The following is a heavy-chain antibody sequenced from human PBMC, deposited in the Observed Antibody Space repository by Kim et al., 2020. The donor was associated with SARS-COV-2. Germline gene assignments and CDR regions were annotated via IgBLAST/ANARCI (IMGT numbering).Heavy chain of an antibody. CDR1: GFTFSSYS. D-gene: IGHD1-26*01. V-gene: IGHV3-21*01. Sequence: GGSLRLSCAASGFTFSSYSMNWVRQAPGKGLEWVSSISSSSSYIYYADSVKGRFTISRDNAKNSLYLQMNSLRAEDTAVYYCAAFGSFPYYFDYWGQGTLVTVSS. J-gene: IGHJ4*02. CDR2: ISSSSSYI. CDR3: AAFGSFPYYFDY.